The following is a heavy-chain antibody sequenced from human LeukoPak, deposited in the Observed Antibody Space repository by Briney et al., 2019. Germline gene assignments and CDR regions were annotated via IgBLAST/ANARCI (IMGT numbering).Heavy chain of an antibody. CDR3: ASEMATMYFDY. CDR2: ISYDGSNK. J-gene: IGHJ4*02. CDR1: GFTFSSYA. Sequence: GGSLRLSCAASGFTFSSYAMHWVRQAPGKGLEWVAVISYDGSNKYYADSVKGRFTISRDNSKNTLYLQMNSLRAEDTAVYYCASEMATMYFDYWGQGTLVTVSS. V-gene: IGHV3-30-3*01. D-gene: IGHD5-24*01.